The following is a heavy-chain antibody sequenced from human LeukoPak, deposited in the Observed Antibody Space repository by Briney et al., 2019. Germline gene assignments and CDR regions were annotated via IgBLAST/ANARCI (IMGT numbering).Heavy chain of an antibody. J-gene: IGHJ4*02. Sequence: SETLSLTCTVSGGSISSGDYYWSWVRQPPGRCLGCLGYIYYRGSNYYNPSLKSRVTIPVDTSKNQFSLKLSSVTAADTAVYYCARGLYYYGSGRYDYWGQGTLVTVSS. CDR3: ARGLYYYGSGRYDY. D-gene: IGHD3-10*01. V-gene: IGHV4-30-4*08. CDR2: IYYRGSN. CDR1: GGSISSGDYY.